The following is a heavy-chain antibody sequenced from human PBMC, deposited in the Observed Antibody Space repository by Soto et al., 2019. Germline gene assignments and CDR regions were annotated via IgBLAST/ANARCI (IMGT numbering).Heavy chain of an antibody. D-gene: IGHD6-6*01. Sequence: EVQLAESGGGLAQPGGSLRLSCAASGFTLSGYAMDWVRQAPGKGLEYVSGISSNGVGTYYASSVQGRFTISRDNPKHTVYLQMGSLRPEDMAVYYCARLARPDFYYMDVWGKGTTVTVSS. CDR3: ARLARPDFYYMDV. CDR1: GFTLSGYA. J-gene: IGHJ6*03. CDR2: ISSNGVGT. V-gene: IGHV3-64*01.